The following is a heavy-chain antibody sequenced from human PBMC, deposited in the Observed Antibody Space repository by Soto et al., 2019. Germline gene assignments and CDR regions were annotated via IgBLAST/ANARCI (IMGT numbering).Heavy chain of an antibody. D-gene: IGHD6-19*01. CDR2: IYWDYTK. CDR3: AHGSGWLSDQ. CDR1: GFSLSDSAVG. J-gene: IGHJ4*02. Sequence: QITLKESGPTLVKPTQTLTLTCTFSGFSLSDSAVGVNWIRQPPGKPLEWLALIYWDYTKHYSSSLRNRLTITKDTSKNQVVLTMTNMDPVDTATYYCAHGSGWLSDQWGQGTLVTVSS. V-gene: IGHV2-5*02.